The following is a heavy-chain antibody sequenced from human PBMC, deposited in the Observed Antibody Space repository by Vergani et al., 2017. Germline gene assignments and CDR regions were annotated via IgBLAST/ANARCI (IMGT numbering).Heavy chain of an antibody. J-gene: IGHJ5*02. Sequence: QLQLQESGPGLVKPSETLSLTCTVSGGSITYGAFYWGWIRQSPGKGLEWIGSIYYSENKFYNPSLESRVTLSIDTTKNQFSLKLKSVTAADTAVYYCAXCFRDEGMIYGGTVENWFDPWGQGTLVTV. V-gene: IGHV4-39*01. CDR2: IYYSENK. CDR1: GGSITYGAFY. CDR3: AXCFRDEGMIYGGTVENWFDP. D-gene: IGHD3-16*01.